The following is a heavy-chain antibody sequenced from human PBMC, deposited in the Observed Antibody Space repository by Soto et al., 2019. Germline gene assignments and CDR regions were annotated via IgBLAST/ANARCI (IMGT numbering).Heavy chain of an antibody. CDR3: VRDLNAHRVVSGPFAY. V-gene: IGHV3-33*01. Sequence: GGSLRLSCAASGFTFSSYGMHWVRQAPGKGLEWVAVIWYDGSNKYYADSVKGRFSISRDNSKNTLYLQMNSLRAEDTAVYFCVRDLNAHRVVSGPFAYWGQGTLVTVSS. J-gene: IGHJ4*02. CDR1: GFTFSSYG. CDR2: IWYDGSNK. D-gene: IGHD2-15*01.